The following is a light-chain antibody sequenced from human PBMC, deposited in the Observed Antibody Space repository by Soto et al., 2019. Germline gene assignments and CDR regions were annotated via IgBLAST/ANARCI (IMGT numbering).Light chain of an antibody. CDR2: SES. V-gene: IGKV3-15*01. CDR1: QSISTSY. J-gene: IGKJ1*01. CDR3: QQYSKWPRT. Sequence: EIVLTQSPGTLSLSPGARAPLSCRASQSISTSYLAWYQQKPGQAPRLLIYSESTRATNIPARFSGGGSGTEFTLTISSLQSEDFAVYYCQQYSKWPRTFGQGTKVDIK.